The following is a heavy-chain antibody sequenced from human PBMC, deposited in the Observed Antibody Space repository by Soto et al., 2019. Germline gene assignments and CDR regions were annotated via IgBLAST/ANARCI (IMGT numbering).Heavy chain of an antibody. CDR2: IIPIFGTA. CDR3: ANARPGIVAKIRGVEYFDY. V-gene: IGHV1-69*06. Sequence: ASVKVSCKASGGTFSSYAISWVRQAPGQGLEWMGRIIPIFGTANYAQKFQGRVTITADKSTSTAYMELSSLRSEDTAVYYCANARPGIVAKIRGVEYFDYWGQGNLVTV. J-gene: IGHJ4*02. D-gene: IGHD5-12*01. CDR1: GGTFSSYA.